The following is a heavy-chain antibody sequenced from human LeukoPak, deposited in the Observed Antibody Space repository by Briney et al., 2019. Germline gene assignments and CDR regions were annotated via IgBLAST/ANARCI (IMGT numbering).Heavy chain of an antibody. CDR3: ARDRTRNRYCSGGSCYDDY. V-gene: IGHV3-30*04. CDR2: ISYDGSNK. J-gene: IGHJ4*02. CDR1: GFIFSSYA. Sequence: GGSLRLSCAASGFIFSSYAMHWVRQAPGKGLEWVAVISYDGSNKYYADSVKGRFTISRDNSKNTLYLQMNSLRAEDTAVYYCARDRTRNRYCSGGSCYDDYWGQGTLVTVSS. D-gene: IGHD2-15*01.